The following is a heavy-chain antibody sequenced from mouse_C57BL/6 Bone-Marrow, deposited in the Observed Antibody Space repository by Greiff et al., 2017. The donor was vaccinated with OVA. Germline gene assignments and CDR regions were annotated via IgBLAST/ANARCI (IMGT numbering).Heavy chain of an antibody. V-gene: IGHV5-17*01. J-gene: IGHJ2*01. CDR3: ARGGTRKDYFDY. CDR2: ISSGSSTI. D-gene: IGHD2-14*01. Sequence: EVQVVESGGGLVKPGGSLKLSCAASGFTFSDYGMHWVRQAPEKGLEWVAYISSGSSTIYYAEPVKGRFTISRDNAKNTLFLQMTSLRSEDTAMYYCARGGTRKDYFDYWGQGTTLTVSS. CDR1: GFTFSDYG.